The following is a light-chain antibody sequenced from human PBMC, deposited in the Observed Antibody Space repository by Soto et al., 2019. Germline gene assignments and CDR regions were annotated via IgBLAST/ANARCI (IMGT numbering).Light chain of an antibody. V-gene: IGKV2-28*01. CDR2: LAS. CDR3: MQAQQTPYT. Sequence: VMTQSPLSLPVIPREPADISCRARQRILDTYGYYSLDWYMQKXGQSPQXXIYLASNRASGVPDRFSGSGSGTDFTLKISAVEAEDVGVYYCMQAQQTPYTFGQGTRLEIK. CDR1: QRILDTYGYYS. J-gene: IGKJ5*01.